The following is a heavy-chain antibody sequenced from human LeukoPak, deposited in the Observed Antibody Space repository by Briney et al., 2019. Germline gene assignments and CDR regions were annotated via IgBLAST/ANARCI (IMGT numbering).Heavy chain of an antibody. CDR1: GGTFSSYA. Sequence: SVKVSFKASGGTFSSYAISWVRQAPGQGLEWMGGIIPIFGTANYAQKFQGRVTITADESTSTAYMELSSLRSEDTAVYYCARVGQLVSNWFDPWGQGTLVTVSS. CDR3: ARVGQLVSNWFDP. D-gene: IGHD6-6*01. V-gene: IGHV1-69*13. J-gene: IGHJ5*02. CDR2: IIPIFGTA.